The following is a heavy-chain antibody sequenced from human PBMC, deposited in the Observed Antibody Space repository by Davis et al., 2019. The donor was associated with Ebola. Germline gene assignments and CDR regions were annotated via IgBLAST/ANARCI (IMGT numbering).Heavy chain of an antibody. V-gene: IGHV4-59*12. CDR2: IYYSGST. Sequence: PSETLSLTCTVSGGSISSYYWSWIRQPPGKGLEWIGYIYYSGSTNYNPPLKSRVTISVDTSKNQFSLKLSSVTAADTAVYYCARDCSSTSCRMGYWGQGTLVTVSS. CDR3: ARDCSSTSCRMGY. D-gene: IGHD2-2*01. CDR1: GGSISSYY. J-gene: IGHJ4*02.